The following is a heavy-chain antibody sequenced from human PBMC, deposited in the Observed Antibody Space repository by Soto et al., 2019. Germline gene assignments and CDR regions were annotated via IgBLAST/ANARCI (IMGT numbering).Heavy chain of an antibody. V-gene: IGHV1-69*13. D-gene: IGHD2-2*01. Sequence: SVKVSCKASGGTFSSYAISWVRQAPGQGLEWMGGIIPIFGTANYAQKFQGRVTITADESTSTAYMELSSLRSEDTAVYYCAREVVVVPAAMSAFYYYYGMDVWGQGTTVTVSS. J-gene: IGHJ6*02. CDR2: IIPIFGTA. CDR1: GGTFSSYA. CDR3: AREVVVVPAAMSAFYYYYGMDV.